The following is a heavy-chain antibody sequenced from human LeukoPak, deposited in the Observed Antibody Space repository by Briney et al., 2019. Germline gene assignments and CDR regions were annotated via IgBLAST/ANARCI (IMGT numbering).Heavy chain of an antibody. CDR3: ARDPLAVAYFDY. Sequence: GGSLRLSCAASGFTFSSYAMHWVRQAPGKGLEWVAVISYDGSNKYYADSVKGRFTISRDNSKNTLYLQMNSLRAEDTAVYYCARDPLAVAYFDYWGQGTLVTVSS. D-gene: IGHD4-23*01. CDR2: ISYDGSNK. V-gene: IGHV3-30-3*01. CDR1: GFTFSSYA. J-gene: IGHJ4*02.